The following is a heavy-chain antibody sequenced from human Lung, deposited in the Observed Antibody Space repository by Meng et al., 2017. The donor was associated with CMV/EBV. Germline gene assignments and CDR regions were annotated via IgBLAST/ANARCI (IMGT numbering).Heavy chain of an antibody. V-gene: IGHV1-69*05. CDR1: GGNLNSYG. CDR3: AREVGGRLYYYYGMDV. CDR2: IIPIPGTT. Sequence: SVXVSCKASGGNLNSYGISWVRQAPGQGLEWMGGIIPIPGTTNYAQKFQGRVTITTDESTSTVYMELSSLTSEDTAVYYCAREVGGRLYYYYGMDVWGQGTTVTVSS. D-gene: IGHD1-26*01. J-gene: IGHJ6*02.